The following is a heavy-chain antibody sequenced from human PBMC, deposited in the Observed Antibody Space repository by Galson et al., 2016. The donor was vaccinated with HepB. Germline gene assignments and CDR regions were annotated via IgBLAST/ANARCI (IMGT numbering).Heavy chain of an antibody. CDR3: ATDREDMRDYQLVPWFDP. V-gene: IGHV1-69*13. D-gene: IGHD2-2*01. Sequence: SVKVSCKASGGTFGSYSISWVRQAPGQGLEWMGGIVPTFGTTNYAQKFQGSVTLTADESTSTAYMELSSLRSEDTAVYYCATDREDMRDYQLVPWFDPWGQGTLVTVSS. CDR1: GGTFGSYS. J-gene: IGHJ5*02. CDR2: IVPTFGTT.